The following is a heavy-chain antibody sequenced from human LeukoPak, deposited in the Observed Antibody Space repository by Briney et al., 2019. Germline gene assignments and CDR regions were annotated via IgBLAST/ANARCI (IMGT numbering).Heavy chain of an antibody. Sequence: SETLSLTCSVSGDSISSGDYYWSWVRQPPGKTLECIGYIYYSGSTYSNPSLRSRVTISVDTPNKQFSLKLSSVTAADTAVYYCARDTRMSSGYHYFDLWGQGTLVTVSS. CDR2: IYYSGST. V-gene: IGHV4-30-4*01. CDR1: GDSISSGDYY. D-gene: IGHD3-22*01. CDR3: ARDTRMSSGYHYFDL. J-gene: IGHJ4*02.